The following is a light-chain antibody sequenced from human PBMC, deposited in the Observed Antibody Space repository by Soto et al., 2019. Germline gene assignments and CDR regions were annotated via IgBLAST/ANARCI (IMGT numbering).Light chain of an antibody. CDR2: GNS. V-gene: IGLV1-40*01. CDR1: SSNIGAGYD. Sequence: QSVLTQPPSVSGAPGQRVTISCTGSSSNIGAGYDVHWYQQLPGTAPKLLIYGNSNRPSGVPDRFSGSKSGNTASLTISGLQAEDEADYYCSSYTSSSTPYVFGTGTKVTV. J-gene: IGLJ1*01. CDR3: SSYTSSSTPYV.